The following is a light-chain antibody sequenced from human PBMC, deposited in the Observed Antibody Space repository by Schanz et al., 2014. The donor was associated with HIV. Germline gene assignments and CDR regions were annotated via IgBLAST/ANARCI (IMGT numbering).Light chain of an antibody. CDR1: SSDVGGYNY. CDR3: SSYTSSSTLV. Sequence: QSALTQPASVSGSPGQSIAISCTGTSSDVGGYNYVSWYQQHPGKAPKLMVYDVNYRPSGVSNRFSGSKSGNTASLTISGLQAEDEADYYCSSYTSSSTLVFGTGTKLTVL. CDR2: DVN. J-gene: IGLJ1*01. V-gene: IGLV2-14*03.